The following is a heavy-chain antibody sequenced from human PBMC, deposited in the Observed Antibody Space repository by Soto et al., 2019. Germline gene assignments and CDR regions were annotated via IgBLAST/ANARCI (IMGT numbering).Heavy chain of an antibody. V-gene: IGHV4-38-2*01. CDR1: RXSISRGEY. J-gene: IGHJ4*02. Sequence: XTLSLPCAVSRXSISRGEYGGWVRQPPVRWLEWIGSVYHSGTTNYRPPLKSRVTISTDTSKTQFSLTVRSVPAAEPAVYYWASCVSTACYPPWGLQGFDLWGQGALVTVSS. CDR2: VYHSGTT. D-gene: IGHD2-2*01. CDR3: ASCVSTACYPPWGLQGFDL.